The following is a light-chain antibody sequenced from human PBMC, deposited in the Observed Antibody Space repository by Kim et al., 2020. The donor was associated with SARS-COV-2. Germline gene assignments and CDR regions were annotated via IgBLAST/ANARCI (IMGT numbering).Light chain of an antibody. CDR1: QGITNS. Sequence: DIQMTQSPSSLSVYVGDRVTITCRASQGITNSLAWYQQKPGKVPQLLIYAASALQSGVPSRFSGSGSGTDFTLTISSLQPEDVATYYFQKYNSAPWTFGQGTKVDIK. V-gene: IGKV1-27*01. CDR3: QKYNSAPWT. CDR2: AAS. J-gene: IGKJ1*01.